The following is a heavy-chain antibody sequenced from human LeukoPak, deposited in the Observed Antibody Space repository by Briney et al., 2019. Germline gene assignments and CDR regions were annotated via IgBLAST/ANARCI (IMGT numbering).Heavy chain of an antibody. CDR3: ARGIGYWFDP. D-gene: IGHD2/OR15-2a*01. V-gene: IGHV4-39*07. J-gene: IGHJ5*02. CDR1: GGSISSSSYY. Sequence: SETLSLTCTVSGGSISSSSYYWGWIRQPPGKGLEWIANIYYSGSTYLNPSLKSRVTISVDMSKNQFSLKLSSVTAADTAVYYCARGIGYWFDPWGQGTLVTVSS. CDR2: IYYSGST.